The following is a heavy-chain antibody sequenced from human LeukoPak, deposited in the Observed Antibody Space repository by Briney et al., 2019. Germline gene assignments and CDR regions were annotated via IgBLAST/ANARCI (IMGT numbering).Heavy chain of an antibody. CDR1: GFTVSTTC. Sequence: GGSLRLSCAASGFTVSTTCMNWVRQVPGKGLGWVSVIYGGGATFYADSVKGRFTVSRDNSKNTLFLQMNSLRAEDTAVYYCARALAFGGWLDPWGRGTLVTVSS. CDR3: ARALAFGGWLDP. V-gene: IGHV3-53*01. J-gene: IGHJ5*02. CDR2: IYGGGAT. D-gene: IGHD3-16*01.